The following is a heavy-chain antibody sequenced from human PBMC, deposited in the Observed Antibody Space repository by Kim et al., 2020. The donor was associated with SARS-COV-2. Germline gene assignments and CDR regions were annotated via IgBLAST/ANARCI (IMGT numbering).Heavy chain of an antibody. CDR3: ARDGTTRNGGYYFDY. J-gene: IGHJ4*02. Sequence: QKVQGRVTITRDTSASTAYMGLSSLRSEDTAVYYCARDGTTRNGGYYFDYWGQGALVTVSS. D-gene: IGHD1-1*01. V-gene: IGHV1-3*01.